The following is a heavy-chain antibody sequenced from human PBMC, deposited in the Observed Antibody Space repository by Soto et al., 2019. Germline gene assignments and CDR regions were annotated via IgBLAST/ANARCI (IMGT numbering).Heavy chain of an antibody. CDR3: VHRGCSVASCYDWYFDL. CDR2: IYWDDDK. V-gene: IGHV2-5*02. D-gene: IGHD2-15*01. CDR1: GFSLSTRGVG. Sequence: QITLKESGPTLVKPTQTLTLTCTFSGFSLSTRGVGVGWIRQPPGKALEWLALIYWDDDKRYSPSLKSRLTITNDTSKNQVVLTMTNLDPVDTATYYCVHRGCSVASCYDWYFDLWGRGTLVTVSS. J-gene: IGHJ2*01.